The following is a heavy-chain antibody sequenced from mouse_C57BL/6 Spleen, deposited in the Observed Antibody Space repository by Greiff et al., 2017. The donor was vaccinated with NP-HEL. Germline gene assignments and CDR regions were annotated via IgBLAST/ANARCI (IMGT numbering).Heavy chain of an antibody. CDR2: ISSGSSTI. CDR3: ASYGSSYVRYAMDY. D-gene: IGHD1-1*01. Sequence: EVKLMASGGGLVKPGGSLKLSCAASGFTFSDYGMHWVRQAPEKGLEWVAYISSGSSTIYYADTVKGRFTISRDNAKNTLFLQMTSLRSEDTAMYYCASYGSSYVRYAMDYWGQGTSVTVSS. J-gene: IGHJ4*01. CDR1: GFTFSDYG. V-gene: IGHV5-17*01.